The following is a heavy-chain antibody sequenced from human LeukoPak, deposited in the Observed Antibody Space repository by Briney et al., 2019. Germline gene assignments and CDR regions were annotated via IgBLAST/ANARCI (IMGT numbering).Heavy chain of an antibody. V-gene: IGHV4-34*01. J-gene: IGHJ3*02. CDR1: DESFSGYY. CDR3: ARDVVDNFYNNSVYYGRGVFDI. CDR2: INQSGST. D-gene: IGHD3-22*01. Sequence: SETLSLTCGVYDESFSGYYWSWIRQPPGKGLEWIGEINQSGSTNYSPSLKSRVTISSDTSKNQFSLRLTSVTAADTAVYYCARDVVDNFYNNSVYYGRGVFDIWGQGTMVTVSS.